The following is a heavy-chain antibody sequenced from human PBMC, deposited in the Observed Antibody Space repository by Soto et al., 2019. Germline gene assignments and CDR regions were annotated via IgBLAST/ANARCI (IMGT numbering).Heavy chain of an antibody. J-gene: IGHJ4*02. CDR2: TYYRSKWYN. Sequence: SQTLSLTCAISGDSVSTNSATWDWIRQSPSRGLEWLGRTYYRSKWYNDYAVSVKGRITINPDTSNNQLSLQLNSVTPDDTAVYYCARLIGSSWTFDYWGQGTLVTVSS. CDR3: ARLIGSSWTFDY. V-gene: IGHV6-1*01. D-gene: IGHD6-13*01. CDR1: GDSVSTNSAT.